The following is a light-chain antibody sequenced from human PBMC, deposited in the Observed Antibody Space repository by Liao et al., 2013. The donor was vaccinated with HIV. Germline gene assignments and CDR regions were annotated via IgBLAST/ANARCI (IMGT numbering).Light chain of an antibody. J-gene: IGLJ2*01. CDR2: QDT. Sequence: SYELTQPPSVSVSPGQTASITCSGDKLGDEYASWYQQKPGQSPVLVIYQDTRRPSGIPERFSGSNSGDTATLTISRVEAGDEADYYCQVWDRSCDVVFGGGTKLTVL. CDR1: KLGDEY. CDR3: QVWDRSCDVV. V-gene: IGLV3-1*01.